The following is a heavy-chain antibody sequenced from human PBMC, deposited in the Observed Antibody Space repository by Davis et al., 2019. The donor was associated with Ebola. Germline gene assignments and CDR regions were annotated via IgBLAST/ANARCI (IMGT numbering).Heavy chain of an antibody. Sequence: AASVKVSCKASGYTFTSYYMHWVRQAPGQGLEWMGIINPSGGSTSYAQKFQGRVTMTRDTFTSTVYMELSSLRSEDTAVYYCARGVSKGDYVLYYYGMDVWGQGTTVTVSS. CDR2: INPSGGST. J-gene: IGHJ6*02. CDR3: ARGVSKGDYVLYYYGMDV. CDR1: GYTFTSYY. V-gene: IGHV1-46*01. D-gene: IGHD4-17*01.